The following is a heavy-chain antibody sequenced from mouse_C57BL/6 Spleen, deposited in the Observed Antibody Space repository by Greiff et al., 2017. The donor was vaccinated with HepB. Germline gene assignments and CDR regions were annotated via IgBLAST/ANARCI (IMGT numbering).Heavy chain of an antibody. D-gene: IGHD3-2*02. J-gene: IGHJ2*01. V-gene: IGHV1-69*01. CDR3: ARGNSSGYAYYFDY. CDR1: GYTFTSYW. Sequence: QVQLQQPGAELVMPGASVKLSCKASGYTFTSYWMHWVKQRPGQGLEWIGEIDPSDSYTNYNQKFKGKSTLTVDKSSSTAHMQLSSLTSEDSAVYYCARGNSSGYAYYFDYWGQGTTLTVSS. CDR2: IDPSDSYT.